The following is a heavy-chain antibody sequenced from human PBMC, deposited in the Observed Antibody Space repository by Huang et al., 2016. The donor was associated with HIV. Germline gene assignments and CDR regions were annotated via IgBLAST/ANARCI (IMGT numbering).Heavy chain of an antibody. J-gene: IGHJ3*02. Sequence: QVRLHQWGTGLVRPSETLSLTCAVYGGPLSGHYWSWVRLPPGGSLEWLGEVNHRGRANYNPSRKSRLSMSIDTSKKQFSLKLGSVTAADTALYYCARSLMGEDPFDIWGQGTLVTVSS. CDR1: GGPLSGHY. V-gene: IGHV4-34*01. CDR3: ARSLMGEDPFDI. D-gene: IGHD3-16*01. CDR2: VNHRGRA.